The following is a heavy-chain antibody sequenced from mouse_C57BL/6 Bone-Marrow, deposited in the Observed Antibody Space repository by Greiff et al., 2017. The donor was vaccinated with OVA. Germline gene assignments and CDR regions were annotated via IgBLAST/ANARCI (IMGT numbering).Heavy chain of an antibody. CDR1: GYSFTDYN. V-gene: IGHV1-39*01. CDR3: ANTHWDRYWYFDV. Sequence: VQLQQSGPELVKPGASVTISCKASGYSFTDYNMNLVHPSNGKSLELIGVINPNYGTTSYNQKFKGKSTLTVDQSSSTAYMQLNSLTSEDSAVYYCANTHWDRYWYFDVWGTGTTVTVSS. J-gene: IGHJ1*03. CDR2: INPNYGTT. D-gene: IGHD4-1*01.